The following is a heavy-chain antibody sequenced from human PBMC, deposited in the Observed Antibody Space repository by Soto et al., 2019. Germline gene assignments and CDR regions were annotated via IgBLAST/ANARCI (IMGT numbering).Heavy chain of an antibody. D-gene: IGHD6-25*01. Sequence: DSVKGRFTISRDNSKNTLYLQMNSLRAEDTAVYYCARAAANFFDYWGQGTLVTVSS. J-gene: IGHJ4*02. V-gene: IGHV3-30*01. CDR3: ARAAANFFDY.